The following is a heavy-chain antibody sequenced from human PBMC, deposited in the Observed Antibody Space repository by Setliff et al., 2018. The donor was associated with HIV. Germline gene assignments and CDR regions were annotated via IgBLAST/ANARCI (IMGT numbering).Heavy chain of an antibody. J-gene: IGHJ5*02. CDR2: IYTSGST. CDR1: GGSISSYY. V-gene: IGHV4-4*09. Sequence: KPSETLSLTCTVSGGSISSYYWIWIRQPPGKGLEGIGYIYTSGSTNYNPSLKSRVTISVDTSKNQFSLKLNSVTAADTAVYFCAQRAVQDASITSSNWFDPWGHGTLVTVSS. D-gene: IGHD2-2*01. CDR3: AQRAVQDASITSSNWFDP.